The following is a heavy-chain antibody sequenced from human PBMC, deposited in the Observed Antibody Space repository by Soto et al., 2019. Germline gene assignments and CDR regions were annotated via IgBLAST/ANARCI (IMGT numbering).Heavy chain of an antibody. CDR3: ARVPGGFRYEFDN. Sequence: VASVKVSCKASGYTFTDYYIHWVRQAPGQGLEWMGWINSNNGGTNYARKFQGRVTMTRDTSISTGYMELGRLRSDDTAFYYCARVPGGFRYEFDNWGQGTLVTVSS. CDR1: GYTFTDYY. J-gene: IGHJ4*02. CDR2: INSNNGGT. V-gene: IGHV1-2*02. D-gene: IGHD5-12*01.